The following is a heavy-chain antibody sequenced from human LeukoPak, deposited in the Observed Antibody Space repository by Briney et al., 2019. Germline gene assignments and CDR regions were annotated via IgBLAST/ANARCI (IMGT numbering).Heavy chain of an antibody. J-gene: IGHJ4*02. Sequence: GRTLRLSCAASGFTFSSYAMHWVRQAPGKGLEWVAVISYDGSNKYYADSVKGRFTISRDNSKNTLYLQMNSLRAEDTAVYYYARGVGYCSGGSCHYYFDYWGQGTLVTVSS. D-gene: IGHD2-15*01. CDR3: ARGVGYCSGGSCHYYFDY. V-gene: IGHV3-30-3*01. CDR1: GFTFSSYA. CDR2: ISYDGSNK.